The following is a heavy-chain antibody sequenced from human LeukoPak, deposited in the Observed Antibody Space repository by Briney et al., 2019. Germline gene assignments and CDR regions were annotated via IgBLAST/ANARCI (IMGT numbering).Heavy chain of an antibody. V-gene: IGHV4-39*01. CDR3: ASQLGYGSGTYYNELFDY. J-gene: IGHJ4*02. CDR1: GGSISSTSYY. Sequence: PSETLSLTCTVSGGSISSTSYYWGWIRQPPGEGLEWIGSIYYSGTTYYNPSLKSRVTISLDTSQNQFSLRLTSVTAADTAVYYCASQLGYGSGTYYNELFDYWGQGTLLTVSS. CDR2: IYYSGTT. D-gene: IGHD3-10*01.